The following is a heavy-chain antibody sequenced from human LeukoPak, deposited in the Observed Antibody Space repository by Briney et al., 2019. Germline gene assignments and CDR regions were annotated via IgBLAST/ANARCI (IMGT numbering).Heavy chain of an antibody. Sequence: SETLSLTCTVSGGSISSSSYYWGWIRQPPGKGLEWIGEINHSGSTNYNPSLKSRVTISVDTAKNQFSLKLSSVTAADTAVYYCARVPPGSYDFWSGYYARGHWFDPWGQGTLVTVSS. CDR1: GGSISSSSYY. V-gene: IGHV4-39*07. J-gene: IGHJ5*02. CDR2: INHSGST. CDR3: ARVPPGSYDFWSGYYARGHWFDP. D-gene: IGHD3-3*01.